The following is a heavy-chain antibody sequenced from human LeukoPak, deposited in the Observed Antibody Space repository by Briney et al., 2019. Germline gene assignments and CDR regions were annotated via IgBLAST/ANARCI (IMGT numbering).Heavy chain of an antibody. D-gene: IGHD3-9*01. CDR1: GGSFSGYY. CDR3: ARGRPVRYFDWLPIFPELGY. Sequence: KPSETLSLTCAVYGGSFSGYYWSWIRQPPGKGLEWIGEINHSGSTNYNPSLKSRVTISVDTSKNQFSLKLSSVTAADTAVYYCARGRPVRYFDWLPIFPELGYWGQGTLVTVSS. V-gene: IGHV4-34*01. J-gene: IGHJ4*02. CDR2: INHSGST.